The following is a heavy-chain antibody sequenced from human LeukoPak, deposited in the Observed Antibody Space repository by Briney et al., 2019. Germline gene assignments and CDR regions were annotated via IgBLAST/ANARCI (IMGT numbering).Heavy chain of an antibody. Sequence: GGSLRLSCAASGFTFSSYGMHWVRQAPGKGLEWVAVISYDGSNKYYADSVKGRFTISRDNSKNTLYLKMNSLRAEDTAVYYCARSPRHRNDILTGYLLNWGQGTLVTVSS. CDR1: GFTFSSYG. J-gene: IGHJ4*02. V-gene: IGHV3-30*03. CDR2: ISYDGSNK. D-gene: IGHD3-9*01. CDR3: ARSPRHRNDILTGYLLN.